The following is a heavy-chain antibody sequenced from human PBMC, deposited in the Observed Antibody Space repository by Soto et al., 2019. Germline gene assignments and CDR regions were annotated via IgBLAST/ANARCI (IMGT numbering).Heavy chain of an antibody. V-gene: IGHV5-51*01. CDR3: ARPRADYGGNQNAFDI. Sequence: GESLKISCKGSGYSFTSYWIGWVRQMPGKGLEWMGIIYPGDSDTRYSPSFQGQVTISADKSISTAYLQWSSLKASDTAMYHCARPRADYGGNQNAFDIWGQGTMVTVAS. CDR2: IYPGDSDT. CDR1: GYSFTSYW. D-gene: IGHD4-17*01. J-gene: IGHJ3*02.